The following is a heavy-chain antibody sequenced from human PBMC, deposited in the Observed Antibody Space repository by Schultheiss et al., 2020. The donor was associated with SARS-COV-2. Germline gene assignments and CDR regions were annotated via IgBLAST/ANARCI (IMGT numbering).Heavy chain of an antibody. CDR2: IWYDGSNK. D-gene: IGHD3-3*01. Sequence: GGSLRLSCAASGFTVSSNYMSWVRQAPGKGLEWVAVIWYDGSNKYYADSVKGRFTISRDNSKNTLYLQMNSLRAEDTAVYYCARGGYDFWSGPDVWGQGTTVTVSS. V-gene: IGHV3-33*08. J-gene: IGHJ6*02. CDR1: GFTVSSNY. CDR3: ARGGYDFWSGPDV.